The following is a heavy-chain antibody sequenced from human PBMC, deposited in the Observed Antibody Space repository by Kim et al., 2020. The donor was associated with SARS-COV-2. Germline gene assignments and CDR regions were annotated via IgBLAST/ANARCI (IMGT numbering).Heavy chain of an antibody. Sequence: SQKVQGRVTITRDTSASTAYMELSSLRSEDTAVYYCASGTRIAAAGPFDPWGQGTLVTVSS. J-gene: IGHJ5*02. CDR3: ASGTRIAAAGPFDP. D-gene: IGHD6-13*01. V-gene: IGHV1-3*01.